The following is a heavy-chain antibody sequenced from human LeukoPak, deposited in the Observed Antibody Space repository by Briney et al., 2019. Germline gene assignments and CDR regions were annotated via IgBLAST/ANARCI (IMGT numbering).Heavy chain of an antibody. CDR1: GFTFSRYW. V-gene: IGHV3-74*01. CDR3: ATCHSSVYYYVFDY. CDR2: INSEGSTT. Sequence: GGSLRLSCTASGFTFSRYWMHWVRQAPGKGLVWVSRINSEGSTTSYADSVKGRFTISRDNAKNTLYLQMNSLRAEDTAVYYCATCHSSVYYYVFDYWGQGTLVTVSS. D-gene: IGHD3-22*01. J-gene: IGHJ4*02.